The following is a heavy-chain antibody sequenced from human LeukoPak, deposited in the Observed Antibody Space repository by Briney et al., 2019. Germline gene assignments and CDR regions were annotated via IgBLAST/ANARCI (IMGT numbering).Heavy chain of an antibody. CDR2: IYYSGGT. Sequence: SETLSLTCTVSGGSISSYYWSWIRQPPGKGLEWIGYIYYSGGTNYNPSLKSRVTISVDTSKNQFSLKLSSVTAADTAVYYCARDKGFDPWGQGTLVTVSS. V-gene: IGHV4-59*01. CDR1: GGSISSYY. CDR3: ARDKGFDP. J-gene: IGHJ5*02.